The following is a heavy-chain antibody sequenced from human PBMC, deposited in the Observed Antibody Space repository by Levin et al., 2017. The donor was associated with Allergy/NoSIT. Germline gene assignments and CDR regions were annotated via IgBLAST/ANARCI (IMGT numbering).Heavy chain of an antibody. D-gene: IGHD3-3*02. CDR3: ARDYEPVSMHVDAFDI. J-gene: IGHJ3*02. CDR2: ISSSGSTI. Sequence: GGSLRLSCAASGFTFSDYYMSWIRQAPGKGLEWVSYISSSGSTIYYADSVKGRFTISRDNAKNSLYLQMNSLRAEDTAVYYCARDYEPVSMHVDAFDIWGQGTMVTVSS. CDR1: GFTFSDYY. V-gene: IGHV3-11*01.